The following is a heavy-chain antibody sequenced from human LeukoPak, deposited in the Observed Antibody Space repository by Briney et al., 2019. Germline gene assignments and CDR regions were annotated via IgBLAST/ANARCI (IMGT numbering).Heavy chain of an antibody. CDR1: GGTFSSYA. D-gene: IGHD3-22*01. CDR2: IIPIFGTA. V-gene: IGHV1-69*05. J-gene: IGHJ4*02. CDR3: ARDSYDSSGYYYVGDDY. Sequence: SVKVSCKASGGTFSSYAISWVRQAPGQGLEWMGGIIPIFGTANYAQKFQGRVTITTDESTSTAYMELSSLRSEDTAVYYCARDSYDSSGYYYVGDDYWGQGTLVTVSS.